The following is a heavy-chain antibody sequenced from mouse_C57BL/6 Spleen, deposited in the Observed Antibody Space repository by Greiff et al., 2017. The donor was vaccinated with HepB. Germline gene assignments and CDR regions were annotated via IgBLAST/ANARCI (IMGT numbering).Heavy chain of an antibody. CDR1: GYTFTSYW. V-gene: IGHV1-69*01. CDR2: IDPSDSYT. D-gene: IGHD1-1*01. CDR3: ARAYEGYAMDY. J-gene: IGHJ4*01. Sequence: QVQLQQPGAELVMPGASVKLSCKASGYTFTSYWMHWVKQRPGQGLEWIGEIDPSDSYTNYNQKFKGKSTLTVDKSSITAYMQLSSLTSEDSAVYYCARAYEGYAMDYWGQGTSVTVSS.